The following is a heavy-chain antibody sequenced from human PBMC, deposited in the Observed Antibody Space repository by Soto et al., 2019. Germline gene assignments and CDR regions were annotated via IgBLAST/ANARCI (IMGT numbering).Heavy chain of an antibody. D-gene: IGHD1-7*01. V-gene: IGHV1-18*01. J-gene: IGHJ6*02. CDR1: GYTFTSYG. CDR2: ISAYNGNT. Sequence: ASVKVSCKASGYTFTSYGIIWVRQAPGQGLEWMGWISAYNGNTNYAQKLQGRVTMTTDTSASTAYMELRSLRSDDTAVYYCARDGTSITGTTSYYYGMDVWGQGTTVTLSS. CDR3: ARDGTSITGTTSYYYGMDV.